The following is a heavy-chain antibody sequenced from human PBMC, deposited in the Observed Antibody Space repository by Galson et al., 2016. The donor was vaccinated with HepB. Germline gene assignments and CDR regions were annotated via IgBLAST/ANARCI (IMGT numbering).Heavy chain of an antibody. V-gene: IGHV1-8*01. Sequence: SVKVSCKASGYTFSNYDINWVRQAPGQGPEWMAWMNPKSGNTGYAQSFKARVTMTRDTSISTAYMELYSLTSEDTAVYFCARGGTLPKTNLYGMDVWGQGTTFTASS. D-gene: IGHD2-8*01. J-gene: IGHJ6*02. CDR1: GYTFSNYD. CDR2: MNPKSGNT. CDR3: ARGGTLPKTNLYGMDV.